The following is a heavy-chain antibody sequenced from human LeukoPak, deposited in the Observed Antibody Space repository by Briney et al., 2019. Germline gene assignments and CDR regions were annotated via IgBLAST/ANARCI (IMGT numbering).Heavy chain of an antibody. CDR2: ISDSGGYT. Sequence: GSLRLSCAASGFTFISFAMSWVRQAPGKGLEWGSGISDSGGYTSYADSEKGRFTISRDNAKNTLYLHMNSLRAENTAVYYCSKLANFASGSYSDWGQGTLVTVSS. D-gene: IGHD3-10*01. J-gene: IGHJ4*02. CDR3: SKLANFASGSYSD. V-gene: IGHV3-23*01. CDR1: GFTFISFA.